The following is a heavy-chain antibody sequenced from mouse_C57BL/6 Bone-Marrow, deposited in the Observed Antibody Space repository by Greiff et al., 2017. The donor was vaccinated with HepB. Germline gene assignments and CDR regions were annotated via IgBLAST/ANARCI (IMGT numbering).Heavy chain of an antibody. Sequence: VQRVESGPGLVAPSQSLSITCTVSGFSLTSYGVHWVRQPPGKGLEWLVVIWSDGSTTYNSALKSRLSISKDNSKSQVFLKMNSLQTDDTAMYYCARHPLWLDYAMDYWGQGTSVTVSS. CDR1: GFSLTSYG. J-gene: IGHJ4*01. CDR2: IWSDGST. D-gene: IGHD2-2*01. V-gene: IGHV2-6-1*01. CDR3: ARHPLWLDYAMDY.